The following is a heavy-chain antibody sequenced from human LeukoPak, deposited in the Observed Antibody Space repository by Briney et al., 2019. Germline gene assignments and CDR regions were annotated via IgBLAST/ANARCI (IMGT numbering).Heavy chain of an antibody. CDR3: AKDLGGGIVVLTHYYFDY. J-gene: IGHJ4*02. CDR1: GFTFSSYA. D-gene: IGHD3-22*01. Sequence: RGSLRLSCAASGFTFSSYAMSWVRQAPGKGLEWVSAISGSGGSTYYADSVKGRFTISRDNSKNTLYLQMNSLRAEDTAIYYCAKDLGGGIVVLTHYYFDYWGQGTLVTVSS. CDR2: ISGSGGST. V-gene: IGHV3-23*01.